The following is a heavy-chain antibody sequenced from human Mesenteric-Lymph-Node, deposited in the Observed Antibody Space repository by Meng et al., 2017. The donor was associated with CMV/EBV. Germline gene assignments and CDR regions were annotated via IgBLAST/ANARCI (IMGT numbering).Heavy chain of an antibody. CDR1: GGSISSYY. J-gene: IGHJ5*02. D-gene: IGHD5-12*01. CDR3: GRDGGYSAYRNWIDP. CDR2: IYYSGHT. V-gene: IGHV4-59*01. Sequence: GSLRLSCNVSGGSISSYYWNWIRQSPGKGLEWIGYIYYSGHTNYNPSLRSRVTISLDTSKPQVILRLKSVTAADTAVYYCGRDGGYSAYRNWIDPWGQGTLVTVSS.